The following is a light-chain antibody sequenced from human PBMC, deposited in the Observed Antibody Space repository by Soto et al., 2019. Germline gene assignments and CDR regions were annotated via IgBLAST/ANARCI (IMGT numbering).Light chain of an antibody. CDR1: QGISNF. Sequence: DIQMTQSPSSLSASVGDRVTITCRASQGISNFLAWYQQKPGKVPKLLIYAASTLQSGVPSRFSGSRYGTDFTLTISSLQPEDVAAYYCQKYNTVPRTFGQWAKVEIK. V-gene: IGKV1-27*01. J-gene: IGKJ1*01. CDR3: QKYNTVPRT. CDR2: AAS.